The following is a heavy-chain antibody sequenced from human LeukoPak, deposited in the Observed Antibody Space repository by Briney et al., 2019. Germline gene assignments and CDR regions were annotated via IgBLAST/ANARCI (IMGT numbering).Heavy chain of an antibody. J-gene: IGHJ2*01. D-gene: IGHD1-14*01. Sequence: SETLSLTCTVSGGSISSYYWSWIRQPPGKGLEYIGYIYYSGNTNSNPSLNSRVTISVDTSKNQFSLKLSSVTAADRAVYYCARRGSGASLEYYFDLWGRGTLVTVSS. V-gene: IGHV4-59*08. CDR2: IYYSGNT. CDR3: ARRGSGASLEYYFDL. CDR1: GGSISSYY.